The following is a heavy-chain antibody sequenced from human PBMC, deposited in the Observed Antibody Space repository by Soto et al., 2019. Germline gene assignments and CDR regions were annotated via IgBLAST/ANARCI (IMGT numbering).Heavy chain of an antibody. V-gene: IGHV4-61*01. CDR2: IYSGGST. Sequence: SETLSLTCTVSGGFVNSDTHSWSWIRQTPGKRLEWIGFIYSGGSTKNPSLRSRVTMSVDTSKNQFSLKLRSVIVADTAVYHCARFVRSCSATTCSTRADVWGQGITVTVSS. J-gene: IGHJ6*02. CDR1: GGFVNSDTHS. CDR3: ARFVRSCSATTCSTRADV. D-gene: IGHD2-2*01.